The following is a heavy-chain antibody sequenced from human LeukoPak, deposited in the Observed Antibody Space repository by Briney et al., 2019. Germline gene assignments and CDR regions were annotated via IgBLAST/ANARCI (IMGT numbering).Heavy chain of an antibody. CDR3: ARHGVTIFGVVGWFDP. V-gene: IGHV4-4*09. J-gene: IGHJ5*02. D-gene: IGHD3-3*01. Sequence: PSETLSLTCTVSGGSISSYYWSWIRQPPGKGLEWIGYIYTSGSTNYNPSLKSRVTISVDTSKNQFSLKLSSVTAADTAVYYCARHGVTIFGVVGWFDPWGQGTLVTVSS. CDR1: GGSISSYY. CDR2: IYTSGST.